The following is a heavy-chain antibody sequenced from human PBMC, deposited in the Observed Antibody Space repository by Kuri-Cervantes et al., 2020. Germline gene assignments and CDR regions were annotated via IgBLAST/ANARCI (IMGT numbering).Heavy chain of an antibody. J-gene: IGHJ3*02. V-gene: IGHV3-30*18. Sequence: GGSLRLSCTASGFPFSISGMNWVRQAPGKGLEWVAVISYDGSNKYYADSVKGRFTISRDNSKNTLYLQMYSLRAEDTAVYYCAKDRLSYSSSWDDAFDIWGQGTMVTVSS. D-gene: IGHD6-13*01. CDR2: ISYDGSNK. CDR1: GFPFSISG. CDR3: AKDRLSYSSSWDDAFDI.